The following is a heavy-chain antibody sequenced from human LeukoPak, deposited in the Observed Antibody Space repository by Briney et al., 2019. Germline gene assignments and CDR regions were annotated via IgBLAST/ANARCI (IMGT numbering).Heavy chain of an antibody. V-gene: IGHV1-2*02. CDR1: GYTFTGYY. CDR2: INPNSGGT. J-gene: IGHJ4*02. Sequence: SVKVSCKASGYTFTGYYIHWVRQVPGQGLEWMGWINPNSGGTNYAQKFQGRATMTRDTSISTAYMELSRLRSDDTAVYYCARGYCSGGSCYFICDYWGQGTLVTVSS. D-gene: IGHD2-15*01. CDR3: ARGYCSGGSCYFICDY.